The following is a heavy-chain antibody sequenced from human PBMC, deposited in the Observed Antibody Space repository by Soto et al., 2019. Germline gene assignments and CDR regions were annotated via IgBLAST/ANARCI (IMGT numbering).Heavy chain of an antibody. CDR3: ARGGNGGLGYYYYGMDV. CDR2: IYPGDSDT. CDR1: GNSFTSYW. D-gene: IGHD1-1*01. Sequence: AESLTVSCKDSGNSFTSYWIVWVLQMPGKGLEWMGIIYPGDSDTRYSPSFQGQVTISADKSISAAYLQWSSLKASDTAMYYCARGGNGGLGYYYYGMDVWGKGDTVTVSS. J-gene: IGHJ6*04. V-gene: IGHV5-51*01.